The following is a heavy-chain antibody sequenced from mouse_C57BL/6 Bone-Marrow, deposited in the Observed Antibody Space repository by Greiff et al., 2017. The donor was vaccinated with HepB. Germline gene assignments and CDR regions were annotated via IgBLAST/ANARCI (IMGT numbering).Heavy chain of an antibody. V-gene: IGHV5-4*01. CDR1: GFTFSSYA. CDR2: ISDGGSYT. Sequence: EVLLVESGGGLVKPGGSLKLSCAASGFTFSSYAMSWVRQTPEKRLEWVATISDGGSYTYYPDNVKGRFTISRDNTKNNLYLQMSHLKSEDTAMYYCARGKIYFDYWGRGTTLTVSS. J-gene: IGHJ2*01. CDR3: ARGKIYFDY.